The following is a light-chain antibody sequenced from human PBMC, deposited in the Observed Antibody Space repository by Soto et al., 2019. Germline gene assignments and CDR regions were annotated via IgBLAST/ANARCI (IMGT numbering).Light chain of an antibody. Sequence: EIVLTQSPGTLSVSPGERATLSCRASQSVSSNYLVWYQQKRGQAPRLLIYGTSIRATGIPGRFSGSGSGTDFTLTISRLEPEDFAVYYCQQYTGSLSWTFGQGTKVDIK. CDR3: QQYTGSLSWT. V-gene: IGKV3-20*01. CDR2: GTS. CDR1: QSVSSNY. J-gene: IGKJ1*01.